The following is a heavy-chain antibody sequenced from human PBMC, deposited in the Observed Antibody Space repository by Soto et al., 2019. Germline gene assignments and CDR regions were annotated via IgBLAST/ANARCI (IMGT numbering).Heavy chain of an antibody. CDR3: AKTDTLGYCTSTSCYGFDY. CDR2: ISGYNGNT. Sequence: RASVKVSCKASGYTFTNFGISWVRQAPGQGLEWMGWISGYNGNTNYAQKLQGRVTMTTDTSTSTAYMELRSLRSDDTAVYYCAKTDTLGYCTSTSCYGFDYWGQGTLVTVSS. D-gene: IGHD2-2*01. V-gene: IGHV1-18*01. J-gene: IGHJ4*02. CDR1: GYTFTNFG.